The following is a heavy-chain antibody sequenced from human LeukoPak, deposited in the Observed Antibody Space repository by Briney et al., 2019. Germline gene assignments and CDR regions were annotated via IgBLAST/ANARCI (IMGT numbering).Heavy chain of an antibody. Sequence: GGSLRLSCVPSTFTFSNSVMHWVRQAPGKGLEWVSGISIDGNGKYYADSVRGRITISRDNSKNTLYLETNSLSAEDTAVYYCAKEVRTSGRAGIFGYWGQGTLVTVSS. CDR2: ISIDGNGK. J-gene: IGHJ4*02. CDR1: TFTFSNSV. D-gene: IGHD2-2*01. CDR3: AKEVRTSGRAGIFGY. V-gene: IGHV3-30*04.